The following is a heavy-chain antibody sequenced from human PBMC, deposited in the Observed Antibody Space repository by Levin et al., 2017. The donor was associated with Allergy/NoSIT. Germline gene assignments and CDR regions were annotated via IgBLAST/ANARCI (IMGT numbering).Heavy chain of an antibody. CDR2: INHSGST. D-gene: IGHD3-10*01. J-gene: IGHJ4*02. Sequence: SETLSLTCAVYGGPFSGYYWSWIRQPPGKGLEWIGEINHSGSTNYNPSLKSRVTISVDTSKNQFSLKLSSVTAADTAVYYCARDGSGSYPFDYWGQGTPVTVSS. CDR1: GGPFSGYY. V-gene: IGHV4-34*01. CDR3: ARDGSGSYPFDY.